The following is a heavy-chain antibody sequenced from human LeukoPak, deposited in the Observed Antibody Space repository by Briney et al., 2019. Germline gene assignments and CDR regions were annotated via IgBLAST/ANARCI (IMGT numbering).Heavy chain of an antibody. Sequence: PSETLSLTCTVSGGSISSYYWSWIRQPAGKGLEWIGRIYTSGSTNYNPSLKSRVTMSVDTSKNQFSLKLSSVTAADTAVYYCARVPMVRGDIGFDMDVWGKGTTVTVSS. J-gene: IGHJ6*03. CDR1: GGSISSYY. CDR2: IYTSGST. CDR3: ARVPMVRGDIGFDMDV. D-gene: IGHD3-10*01. V-gene: IGHV4-4*07.